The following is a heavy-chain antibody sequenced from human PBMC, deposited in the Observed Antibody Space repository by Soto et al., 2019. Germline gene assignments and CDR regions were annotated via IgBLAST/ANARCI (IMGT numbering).Heavy chain of an antibody. D-gene: IGHD3-10*01. CDR1: GGSITNSY. CDR3: AAHFFASASSHSGRYYYGMDV. J-gene: IGHJ6*02. CDR2: IFDSAIT. V-gene: IGHV4-59*03. Sequence: PSETLSLTCSVPGGSITNSYWSWIRQPPGQGLEWIGYIFDSAITRYNPSLKSRVTMSMDTSQNQVSLRLTSVTAADTAVYYCAAHFFASASSHSGRYYYGMDVWCQGTTVTVSS.